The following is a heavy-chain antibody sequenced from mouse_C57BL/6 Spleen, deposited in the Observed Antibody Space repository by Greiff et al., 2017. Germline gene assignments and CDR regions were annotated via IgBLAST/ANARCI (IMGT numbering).Heavy chain of an antibody. CDR1: GYTFTDYY. J-gene: IGHJ3*01. Sequence: EVQLQQSGPELVKPGASVKISCKASGYTFTDYYMNWVKQSHGKSLEWIGDINPNNGGTSYNQKFKGKATLTVDKSSSTAYMELRSLTSEDSAVYYCARGDLPYWGQGTLVTVSA. CDR3: ARGDLPY. V-gene: IGHV1-26*01. CDR2: INPNNGGT.